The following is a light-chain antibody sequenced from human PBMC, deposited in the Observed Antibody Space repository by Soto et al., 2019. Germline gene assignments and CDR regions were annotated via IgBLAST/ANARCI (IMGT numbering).Light chain of an antibody. CDR2: AVS. CDR3: KKYYSYPLT. J-gene: IGKJ4*01. CDR1: QGISSY. V-gene: IGKV1-8*01. Sequence: AIRMTQSPSSLSASTGDRVTITCRACQGISSYLAWYQQKPGKAPKLLIYAVSTLQSGVPSRFRGIGFGTVFTLTFSCLQFEDFETFYFKKYYSYPLTFGGGTKVEIK.